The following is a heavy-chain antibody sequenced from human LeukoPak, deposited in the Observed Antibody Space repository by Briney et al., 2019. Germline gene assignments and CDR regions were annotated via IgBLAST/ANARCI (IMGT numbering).Heavy chain of an antibody. CDR3: AKGGVVPAAHDAFDI. CDR2: IWYDGSNK. CDR1: GFTFSSYG. V-gene: IGHV3-33*06. J-gene: IGHJ3*02. D-gene: IGHD2-2*01. Sequence: PAGSLRLFCAAPGFTFSSYGMHWVRQAPGKGLEWVAVIWYDGSNKYYADSVKGRFTISRDNSKNTLYLQMNSLRAEDTAVYYCAKGGVVPAAHDAFDIWGQGTMVTVSS.